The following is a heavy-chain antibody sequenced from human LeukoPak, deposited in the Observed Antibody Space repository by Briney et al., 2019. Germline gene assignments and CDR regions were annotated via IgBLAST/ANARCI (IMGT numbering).Heavy chain of an antibody. Sequence: GGSLRLSCVGSGFTFSNYAMSWVRQAPGKGPEWVSAISGSGGSTYYADSVKGRFTISRDNSKNTLYLQMNSLRAEDTAVYYCAKDAAVAGTSLDYWGQGTLVTVSS. D-gene: IGHD6-19*01. CDR3: AKDAAVAGTSLDY. V-gene: IGHV3-23*01. CDR2: ISGSGGST. J-gene: IGHJ4*02. CDR1: GFTFSNYA.